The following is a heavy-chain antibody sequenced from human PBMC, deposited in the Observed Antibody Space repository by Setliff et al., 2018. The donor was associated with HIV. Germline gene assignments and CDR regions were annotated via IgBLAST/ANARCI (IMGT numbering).Heavy chain of an antibody. CDR1: GGSVNSRNYF. Sequence: SETLSLTCTVSGGSVNSRNYFWGWIRQPPGKGLEWIGTLYYSGEIRYNPSLKSRVTISVDTSKNQFSLNLNSVTAADTAVYHCARGDTYYHDRSGYVKSALDAFDIWGRGTLVTVSS. J-gene: IGHJ3*02. CDR3: ARGDTYYHDRSGYVKSALDAFDI. V-gene: IGHV4-39*01. D-gene: IGHD3-22*01. CDR2: LYYSGEI.